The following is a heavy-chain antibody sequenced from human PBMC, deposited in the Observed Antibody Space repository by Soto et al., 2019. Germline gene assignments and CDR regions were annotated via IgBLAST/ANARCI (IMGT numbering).Heavy chain of an antibody. J-gene: IGHJ4*02. CDR1: GYTFTGYY. CDR3: ARDGRDGYNLDY. V-gene: IGHV1-2*04. D-gene: IGHD5-12*01. Sequence: ASVKVSCKASGYTFTGYYIHWVRQAPGQGLEWMGWINPNSGGTNYAQKFQGWVTMTRDTSISTAYMELSRLRSDDTAVYYCARDGRDGYNLDYWGQGTLVTVSS. CDR2: INPNSGGT.